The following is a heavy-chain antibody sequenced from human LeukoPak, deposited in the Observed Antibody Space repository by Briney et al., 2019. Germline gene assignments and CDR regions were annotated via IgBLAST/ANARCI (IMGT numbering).Heavy chain of an antibody. D-gene: IGHD3-10*01. CDR3: ARADGSGTSIYYYYGMDV. V-gene: IGHV1-2*02. Sequence: ASVKVSCKASGYTFTGYYMHWVRQAPGQGLEWMGWINPNSGGTNYAQKFQGRVTMTRDTSISTAYMELSRLRSDDTAVYYCARADGSGTSIYYYYGMDVWGQGTTVTVSS. CDR2: INPNSGGT. J-gene: IGHJ6*02. CDR1: GYTFTGYY.